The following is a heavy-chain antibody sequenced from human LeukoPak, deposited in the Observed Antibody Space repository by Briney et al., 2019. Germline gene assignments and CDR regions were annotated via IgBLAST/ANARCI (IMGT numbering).Heavy chain of an antibody. CDR1: GFAFSSYG. CDR2: ISYDGSNK. D-gene: IGHD3-9*01. Sequence: PGRSLRLSCAASGFAFSSYGMHWVRQAPGKGLEWVAVISYDGSNKYYADSVKGRFTISRDNSKNTLYLQMNSLRAEDTAVYYCARDPTDWSYYFDYWGQGALVTVSS. V-gene: IGHV3-30*03. CDR3: ARDPTDWSYYFDY. J-gene: IGHJ4*02.